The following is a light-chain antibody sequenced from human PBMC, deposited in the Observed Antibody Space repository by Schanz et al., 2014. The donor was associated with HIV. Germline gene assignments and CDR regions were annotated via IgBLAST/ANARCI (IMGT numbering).Light chain of an antibody. V-gene: IGKV3-20*01. Sequence: DIVLTQSPGTLSLSPGERAALSCRASQSVTSNLLAWYQQKPGQAPRLLIFGASKRATGIPDRFSGSESGTDFTLTINRMEPEDYAVYYCQQYGSSPWTFGQGTRVDVK. CDR2: GAS. CDR1: QSVTSNL. J-gene: IGKJ1*01. CDR3: QQYGSSPWT.